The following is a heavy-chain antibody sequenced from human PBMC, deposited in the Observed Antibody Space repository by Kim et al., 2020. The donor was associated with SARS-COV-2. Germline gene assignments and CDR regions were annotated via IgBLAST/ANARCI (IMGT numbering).Heavy chain of an antibody. D-gene: IGHD6-19*01. Sequence: SETLSLTCTVSGGPLSSSSYYWGWIGQPPGKGLEWIGTAYYIGNTYYNPSRKSRVTISVDTLKNQFSLKLGCMTAEETSYYCCARNQWYSSGWY. CDR1: GGPLSSSSYY. CDR3: ARNQWYSSGWY. CDR2: AYYIGNT. J-gene: IGHJ2*01. V-gene: IGHV4-39*01.